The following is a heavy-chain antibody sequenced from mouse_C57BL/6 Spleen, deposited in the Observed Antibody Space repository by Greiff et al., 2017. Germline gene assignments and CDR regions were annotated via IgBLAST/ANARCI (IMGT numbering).Heavy chain of an antibody. J-gene: IGHJ4*01. CDR1: GYTFTSYW. Sequence: QVQLQQSGAELVRPGSSVKLSCKASGYTFTSYWMHWVKQRPIQGLEWIGNIDPSDSETHYNQKFKDKATLTVDKSSSTAYMQLSSLTSEDSAVYYCASSYGKKDAMDYWGQGTSVTVSS. CDR2: IDPSDSET. V-gene: IGHV1-52*01. CDR3: ASSYGKKDAMDY. D-gene: IGHD2-1*01.